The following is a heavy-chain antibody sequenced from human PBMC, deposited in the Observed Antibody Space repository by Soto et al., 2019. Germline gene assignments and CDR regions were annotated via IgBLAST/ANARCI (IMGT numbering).Heavy chain of an antibody. CDR2: ISYDGSNK. CDR3: AKDRLPLEYSSSSGLIRY. CDR1: GFTFSSYG. J-gene: IGHJ4*02. Sequence: GGSLRLSCAASGFTFSSYGMHWVRQAPGKGLEWVAVISYDGSNKYYADSVKGRFTISRDNSKNTLYLQMNSLRAEDTAVYYCAKDRLPLEYSSSSGLIRYWGQGTLVTVSS. D-gene: IGHD6-6*01. V-gene: IGHV3-30*18.